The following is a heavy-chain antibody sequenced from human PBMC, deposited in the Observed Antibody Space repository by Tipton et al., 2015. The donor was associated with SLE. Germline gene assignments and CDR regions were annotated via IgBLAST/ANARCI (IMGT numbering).Heavy chain of an antibody. Sequence: TLSLTCTVSGGSISSHYWSWIRQPPGKGLEWIGYSYDSGSTNYNPSLKSRVTISVDTSKNQFSLKLSSVTAADTAAYDCARWGITFGGGIVFDYWGQGTLVTVST. V-gene: IGHV4-59*11. CDR2: SYDSGST. J-gene: IGHJ4*02. CDR3: ARWGITFGGGIVFDY. D-gene: IGHD3-16*02. CDR1: GGSISSHY.